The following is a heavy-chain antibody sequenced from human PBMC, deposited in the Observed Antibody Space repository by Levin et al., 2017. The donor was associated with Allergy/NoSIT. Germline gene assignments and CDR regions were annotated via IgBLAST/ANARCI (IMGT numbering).Heavy chain of an antibody. CDR3: ARENDGSGSYLFDY. CDR2: ISYDGSNK. Sequence: GGSLRLSCAASGFTFSSYAMHWVRQAPGKGLEWVAVISYDGSNKYYADSVKGRFTISRDNSKNTLYLQMNSLRAEDTAVYYCARENDGSGSYLFDYWGQGTLVTVSS. CDR1: GFTFSSYA. D-gene: IGHD3-10*01. J-gene: IGHJ4*02. V-gene: IGHV3-30-3*01.